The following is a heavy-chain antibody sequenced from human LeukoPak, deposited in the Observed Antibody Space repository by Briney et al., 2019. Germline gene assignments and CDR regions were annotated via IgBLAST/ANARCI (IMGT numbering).Heavy chain of an antibody. V-gene: IGHV1-18*01. Sequence: ASVKVSCKASGYTFTSYGISWVRQAPGQGLEWMGWISAYNGNTNYAQKLQGRVTMTTDTSTSTAYMELRSLRSDDTAVYYCARSHTGYCSGGSCPNWFDPWGQGTLVTVSS. CDR1: GYTFTSYG. CDR3: ARSHTGYCSGGSCPNWFDP. J-gene: IGHJ5*02. CDR2: ISAYNGNT. D-gene: IGHD2-15*01.